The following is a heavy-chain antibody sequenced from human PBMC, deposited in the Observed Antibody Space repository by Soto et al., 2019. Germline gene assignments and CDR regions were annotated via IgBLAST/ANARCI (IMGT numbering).Heavy chain of an antibody. V-gene: IGHV5-10-1*01. CDR1: GYSFAGYW. CDR2: IDPSDSQT. Sequence: GESLKICCKGAGYSFAGYWITCVRKKPGKGLEWMGRIDPSDSQTYYSPSFRGHVTISVTKSITTVFLQWSSLRASDTAMYYCARQIYDSDTGPNFQYYFDSWGQGTPVTVSS. D-gene: IGHD3-22*01. CDR3: ARQIYDSDTGPNFQYYFDS. J-gene: IGHJ4*02.